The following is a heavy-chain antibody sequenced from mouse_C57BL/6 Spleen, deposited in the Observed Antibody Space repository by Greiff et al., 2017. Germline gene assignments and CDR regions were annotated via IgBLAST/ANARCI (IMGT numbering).Heavy chain of an antibody. J-gene: IGHJ2*01. CDR2: INPGSGGT. D-gene: IGHD1-1*01. V-gene: IGHV1-54*01. CDR1: GYAFTNYL. CDR3: ARRYYGLDY. Sequence: VQLQQSGAELVRPGTSVKVSCKASGYAFTNYLIEWVKQRPGQGLEWIGVINPGSGGTNYNEKFKGKATLTADKSSSTAYMQLSSLTSEDSAVYFCARRYYGLDYWGQGTTLTVSS.